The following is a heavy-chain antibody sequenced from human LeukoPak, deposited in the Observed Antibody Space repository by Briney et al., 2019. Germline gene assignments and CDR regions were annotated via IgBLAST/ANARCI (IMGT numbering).Heavy chain of an antibody. J-gene: IGHJ4*02. CDR2: MDTSGSYI. D-gene: IGHD3-10*01. Sequence: GGSLRLSCAASGFIFSNFDLNWVRQAPGKGLEWVSAMDTSGSYIYYADSVKGRFTISRDNSKNTLFLQMNSLKVEDTAIYYCAKESGYSSGWDYFDSWGQGTLVTVSS. CDR3: AKESGYSSGWDYFDS. V-gene: IGHV3-23*01. CDR1: GFIFSNFD.